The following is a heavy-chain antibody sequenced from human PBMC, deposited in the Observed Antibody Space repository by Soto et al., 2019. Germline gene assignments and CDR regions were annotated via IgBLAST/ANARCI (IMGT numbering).Heavy chain of an antibody. J-gene: IGHJ4*02. CDR2: IIPMFGTP. Sequence: SVKVSCKASGVTFTRQDMRWVRQAPGQGLEWMGGIIPMFGTPHYAEKFQDRVTITADESTGTAYLELSSLTSEDTAVYYCATTERRDGYCIHYWDPGHLVTGSS. CDR1: GVTFTRQD. CDR3: ATTERRDGYCIHY. V-gene: IGHV1-69*13. D-gene: IGHD6-25*01.